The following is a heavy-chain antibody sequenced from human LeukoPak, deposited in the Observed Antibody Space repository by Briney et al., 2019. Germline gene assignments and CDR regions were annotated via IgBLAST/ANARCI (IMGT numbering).Heavy chain of an antibody. D-gene: IGHD2/OR15-2a*01. CDR2: IYHSGST. CDR1: GYSISSNYY. Sequence: PSETLSLTCTVSGYSISSNYYWGWIRQPPGKGLEWVGIIYHSGSTYYNPSLKSRVTISLDTSKNQLSLNLSSVTAADTALYYCVRDLTFNYMDVWGKGTTVTVS. CDR3: VRDLTFNYMDV. V-gene: IGHV4-38-2*02. J-gene: IGHJ6*03.